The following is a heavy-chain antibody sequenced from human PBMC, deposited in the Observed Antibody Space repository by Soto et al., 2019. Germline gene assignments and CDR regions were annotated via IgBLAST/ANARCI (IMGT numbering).Heavy chain of an antibody. CDR3: AKSPSPRGDCYDY. D-gene: IGHD2-15*01. CDR2: ISGSGGST. Sequence: EVQLLESGGGLVKPGGSLRLSCAASGFTFSSYAMSWVRQAPGKGLEWVSAISGSGGSTYYADSVKGRFTISRENSKNTLYLQMNSVRAEDTAVYYCAKSPSPRGDCYDYWGQGTLVAVSS. J-gene: IGHJ4*02. CDR1: GFTFSSYA. V-gene: IGHV3-23*01.